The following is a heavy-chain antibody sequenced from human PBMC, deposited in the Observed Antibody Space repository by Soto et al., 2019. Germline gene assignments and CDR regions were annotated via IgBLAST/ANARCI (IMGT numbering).Heavy chain of an antibody. Sequence: EVQLVESWGGLVQPGGSLRISCAGSGFTFSDYWMSWVRQAPGKGLEWVANMKQDGSEKFYVDSVKGRFTISRDNVKESLFLQMNSLRDEDTAVYYCGRDASGGSVYWGQGTLVTVSS. CDR3: GRDASGGSVY. V-gene: IGHV3-7*04. D-gene: IGHD6-19*01. J-gene: IGHJ4*02. CDR2: MKQDGSEK. CDR1: GFTFSDYW.